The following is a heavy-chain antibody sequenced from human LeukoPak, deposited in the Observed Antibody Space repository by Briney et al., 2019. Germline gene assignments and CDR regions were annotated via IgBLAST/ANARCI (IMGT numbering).Heavy chain of an antibody. CDR3: AKDPSNASRTLDI. CDR2: IRSDGTNK. J-gene: IGHJ3*02. V-gene: IGHV3-30*02. D-gene: IGHD3-16*01. Sequence: PGGSLRLSCAASGFTFSSYGMHWVRQAPGKGLEWVAFIRSDGTNKYYRDSVEGRFTVSRDNSKSTLFLQMNSLRPEDTAIYYCAKDPSNASRTLDIWGQGTLVTVSS. CDR1: GFTFSSYG.